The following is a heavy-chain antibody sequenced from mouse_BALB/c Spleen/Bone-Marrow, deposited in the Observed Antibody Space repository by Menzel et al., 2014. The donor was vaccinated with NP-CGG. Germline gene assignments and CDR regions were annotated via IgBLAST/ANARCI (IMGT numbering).Heavy chain of an antibody. CDR3: ARETGPRAMDY. V-gene: IGHV5-4*02. CDR2: ISDDGGNT. J-gene: IGHJ4*01. CDR1: GFTFSDYY. D-gene: IGHD4-1*01. Sequence: EVHLVESGGGLVKPGGSLKLSCAASGFTFSDYYMFWVRQTPEKRLEWVATISDDGGNTYYRDSVKGRFTISRDNAKNKLNLQMSSLKSEGAAAYHCARETGPRAMDYWGQGASVTVSS.